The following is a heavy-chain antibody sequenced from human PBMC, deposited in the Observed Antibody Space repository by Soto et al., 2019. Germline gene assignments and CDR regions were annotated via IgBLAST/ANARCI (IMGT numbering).Heavy chain of an antibody. CDR1: GFTFSSHW. CDR2: INSDGSST. Sequence: GGSLRLSCAASGFTFSSHWMHWVRQAPGKGLVWVSRINSDGSSTSYADSVKGRFTISRDNAKNTLYLQMNSLRAEDTAVYYCVRTSLVVTAATREDYWGQGTLVTVSS. V-gene: IGHV3-74*01. J-gene: IGHJ4*02. CDR3: VRTSLVVTAATREDY. D-gene: IGHD2-15*01.